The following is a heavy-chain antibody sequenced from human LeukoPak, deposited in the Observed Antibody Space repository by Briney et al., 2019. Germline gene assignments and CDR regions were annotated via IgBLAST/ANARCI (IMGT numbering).Heavy chain of an antibody. Sequence: PGGSLRLSCAASGFTFSDYYMNWIRQAPGKGLEWVSYISTGGRTTWYADSVKGRFTISRDDAKNSLYLQMNSLRAEGTAMYYCARVTTGAAEWGQGTLVTVSS. CDR3: ARVTTGAAE. V-gene: IGHV3-11*01. J-gene: IGHJ4*02. CDR2: ISTGGRTT. CDR1: GFTFSDYY. D-gene: IGHD1-1*01.